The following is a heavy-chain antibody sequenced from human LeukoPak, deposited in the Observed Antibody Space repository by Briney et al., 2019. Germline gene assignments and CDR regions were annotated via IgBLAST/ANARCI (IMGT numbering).Heavy chain of an antibody. CDR1: GFTFDDYA. CDR2: ISGSGGST. CDR3: AKAEGRTVTTEGSFDY. Sequence: GGSLRLSCAASGFTFDDYAMHWVRQAPGKGLEWVSAISGSGGSTYYADSVKGRFTIPRDNSKNTLYLQMNSLRAEDTAVYYCAKAEGRTVTTEGSFDYWGQGTLVTVSS. J-gene: IGHJ4*02. D-gene: IGHD4-11*01. V-gene: IGHV3-23*01.